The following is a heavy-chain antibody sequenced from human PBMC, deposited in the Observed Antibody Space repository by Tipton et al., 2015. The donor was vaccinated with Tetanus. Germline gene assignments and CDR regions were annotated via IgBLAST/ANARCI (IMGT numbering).Heavy chain of an antibody. Sequence: GSLRLSCAASGFTSESHYMHWVRQTPGKGLVWISRINPDGRRTNYADSVTGRFTISRDDPRNTLYLQMNSLRAEDTAIYYCAKYSLNSQYYGTSGYRTFDPWGQGALVTVSS. V-gene: IGHV3-74*01. D-gene: IGHD3-22*01. CDR1: GFTSESHY. J-gene: IGHJ5*02. CDR2: INPDGRRT. CDR3: AKYSLNSQYYGTSGYRTFDP.